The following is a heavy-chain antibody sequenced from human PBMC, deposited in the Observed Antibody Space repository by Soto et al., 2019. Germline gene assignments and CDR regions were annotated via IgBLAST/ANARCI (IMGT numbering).Heavy chain of an antibody. D-gene: IGHD6-19*01. CDR2: VNHNGRN. Sequence: PSETLSLTCDVYGGSFSGYFWNWIRQSPGKGLEWIGKVNHNGRNNYNPSLKSRVTISLDMSKKQISLKLTSVTAADTAVYYCARGASSDWQVAFDFWGQGTMVTVSS. CDR1: GGSFSGYF. V-gene: IGHV4-34*01. J-gene: IGHJ3*01. CDR3: ARGASSDWQVAFDF.